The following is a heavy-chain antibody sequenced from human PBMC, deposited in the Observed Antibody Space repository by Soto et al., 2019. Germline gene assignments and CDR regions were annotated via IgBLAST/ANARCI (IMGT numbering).Heavy chain of an antibody. D-gene: IGHD3-9*01. V-gene: IGHV5-51*01. CDR3: ARLEPAFDILTGYYFEY. Sequence: PGESLKISCKGSGYTFTTYWIGWVRQMPGKGLEWMGIIYPGDSDTKYSPSFQGQVTISADKSTSTAYLQWSSLKASDTAVYYCARLEPAFDILTGYYFEYWGQGTLVTVSS. CDR2: IYPGDSDT. CDR1: GYTFTTYW. J-gene: IGHJ4*02.